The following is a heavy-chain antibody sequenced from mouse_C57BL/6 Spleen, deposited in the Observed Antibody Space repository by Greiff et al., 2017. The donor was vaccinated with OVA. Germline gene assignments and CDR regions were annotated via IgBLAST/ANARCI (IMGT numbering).Heavy chain of an antibody. V-gene: IGHV5-4*01. CDR3: ARDGFSGSPYFDY. CDR2: ISDGGSYT. CDR1: GFTFSSYA. Sequence: EVQRVESGGGLVKPGGSLKLSCAASGFTFSSYAMSWVRQTPEKRLEWVATISDGGSYTYYPDNVKGRITISRDNAKNNLYLQMSHLKSEDTAMYYCARDGFSGSPYFDYWGQGTTLTVSS. J-gene: IGHJ2*01. D-gene: IGHD1-1*01.